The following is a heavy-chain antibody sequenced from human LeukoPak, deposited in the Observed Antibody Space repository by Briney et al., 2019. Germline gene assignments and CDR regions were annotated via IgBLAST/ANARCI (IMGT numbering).Heavy chain of an antibody. Sequence: GGSLRLSCVASGFSLSNYWMSWVRQAPGKGLEWVANINDDGSEKYYVGSVKGRFAISRDNAKNTLYLQMDNLRVEDTAVYCCARLTPGQQWIYYWGQGALVTVSS. V-gene: IGHV3-7*01. CDR1: GFSLSNYW. J-gene: IGHJ4*02. CDR2: INDDGSEK. CDR3: ARLTPGQQWIYY. D-gene: IGHD6-19*01.